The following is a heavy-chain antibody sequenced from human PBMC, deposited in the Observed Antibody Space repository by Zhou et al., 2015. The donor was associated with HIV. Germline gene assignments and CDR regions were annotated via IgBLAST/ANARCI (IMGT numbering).Heavy chain of an antibody. Sequence: MQLLQSATEMTEPGTSVRVSCETSTERGVKYYTHWVRQVPGEGLEWMGRINPSGGGTKYGKKFEDRMTLTLGTPITTSHMDLSRLRAGDTAIYYCVHQFESGAKVGYDVWGQGTLITVS. CDR1: TERGVKYY. J-gene: IGHJ4*02. CDR3: VHQFESGAKVGYDV. V-gene: IGHV1-2*06. CDR2: INPSGGGT. D-gene: IGHD1-26*01.